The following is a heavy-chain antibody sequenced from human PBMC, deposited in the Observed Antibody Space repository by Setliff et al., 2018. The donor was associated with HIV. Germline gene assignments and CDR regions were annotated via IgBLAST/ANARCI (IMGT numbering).Heavy chain of an antibody. CDR1: GGSFSGYY. Sequence: PSETLSLTCAVYGGSFSGYYWSWIRQPPGKGLEWIVEIIHSGSTNYNPSLKSRVTISVDTSKNQFSLKLSSVTAADTAVYYCARRSGFFLDYWGQGTLVTVSS. J-gene: IGHJ4*02. D-gene: IGHD3-3*01. CDR3: ARRSGFFLDY. V-gene: IGHV4-34*12. CDR2: IIHSGST.